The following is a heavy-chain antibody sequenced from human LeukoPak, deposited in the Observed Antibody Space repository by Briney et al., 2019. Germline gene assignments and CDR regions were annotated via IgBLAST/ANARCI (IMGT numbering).Heavy chain of an antibody. Sequence: ASVKVSCKVSGYTLTELSMHWVRQAPGQGLGWLGGFDPEVGVTIYAQKFQGRVTMTEETSTDTAYMELSSLRSEETAVYYCAPDLRDYVWGSYRRFDYWGQGTLVTVSS. CDR3: APDLRDYVWGSYRRFDY. CDR2: FDPEVGVT. CDR1: GYTLTELS. D-gene: IGHD3-16*02. V-gene: IGHV1-24*01. J-gene: IGHJ4*02.